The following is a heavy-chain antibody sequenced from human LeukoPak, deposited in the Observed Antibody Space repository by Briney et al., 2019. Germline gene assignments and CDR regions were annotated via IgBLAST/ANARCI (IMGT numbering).Heavy chain of an antibody. CDR2: IYTSGST. CDR3: ARGRIAARHNWFDP. D-gene: IGHD6-6*01. Sequence: KPSQTLSLTCTVSGGSISSGSYYWSWIRQPAGKGLEWIGRIYTSGSTNYNPSLKSRVTISVDTSKNQFSLKLSSVTAADTAVYYCARGRIAARHNWFDPWGQGTLVTVSS. J-gene: IGHJ5*02. CDR1: GGSISSGSYY. V-gene: IGHV4-61*02.